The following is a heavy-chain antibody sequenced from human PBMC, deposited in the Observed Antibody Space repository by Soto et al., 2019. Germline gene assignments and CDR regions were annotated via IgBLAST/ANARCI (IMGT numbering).Heavy chain of an antibody. V-gene: IGHV3-64D*08. CDR3: VKSKNYYDSSGYYYPGFDY. CDR1: GFTFSSYA. D-gene: IGHD3-22*01. Sequence: VGSLRLSCSASGFTFSSYAMHWVRQAPGKGLEYVSAISSNGGSTYYADSVKGRFTISRDNSKNTLYLQMSSLRAEDTAVYYCVKSKNYYDSSGYYYPGFDYWGQGTLVTVSS. J-gene: IGHJ4*02. CDR2: ISSNGGST.